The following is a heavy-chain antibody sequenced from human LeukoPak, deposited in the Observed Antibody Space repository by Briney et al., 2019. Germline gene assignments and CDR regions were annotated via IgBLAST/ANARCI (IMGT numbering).Heavy chain of an antibody. CDR1: GYTFTGYY. J-gene: IGHJ4*02. CDR2: FDPEDGET. Sequence: ASVKVSCKASGYTFTGYYIQWFRQAPGQGLEWMGGFDPEDGETIYAQKFQGRVTMTEDTSTDTAYMELSSLRSEDTAVYYCATRSSGWYRVDYWGQGTLVTVSS. D-gene: IGHD6-19*01. CDR3: ATRSSGWYRVDY. V-gene: IGHV1-24*01.